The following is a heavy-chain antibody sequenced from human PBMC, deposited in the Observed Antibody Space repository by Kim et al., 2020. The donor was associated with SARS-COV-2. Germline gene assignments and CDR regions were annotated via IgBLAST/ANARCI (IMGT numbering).Heavy chain of an antibody. Sequence: GGSLRLSCAASGFTFSSYGMHWVRQAPGKGLEWVAVISYDGSNKYYADSVKGRFTISRDNSKNTLYLQMNSLRAEDTAVYYCARECLPFSGWYYYYYGMDVWGQGTTVTVSS. V-gene: IGHV3-33*05. D-gene: IGHD6-19*01. CDR2: ISYDGSNK. CDR1: GFTFSSYG. J-gene: IGHJ6*02. CDR3: ARECLPFSGWYYYYYGMDV.